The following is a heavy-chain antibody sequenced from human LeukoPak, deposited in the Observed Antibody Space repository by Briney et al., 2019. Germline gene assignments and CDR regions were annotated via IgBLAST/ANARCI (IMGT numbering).Heavy chain of an antibody. J-gene: IGHJ3*02. CDR1: GFTLSAYR. CDR2: ISSSSSYI. Sequence: GGSLRLSCAASGFTLSAYRMNWVRQAPGKGLEWVSSISSSSSYIYYADSVKGQLTISRDNAKNSLYLQMNSLRAEDTAVYYCATEGYYYGCLIWGRETMVTVSS. D-gene: IGHD3-10*01. CDR3: ATEGYYYGCLI. V-gene: IGHV3-21*01.